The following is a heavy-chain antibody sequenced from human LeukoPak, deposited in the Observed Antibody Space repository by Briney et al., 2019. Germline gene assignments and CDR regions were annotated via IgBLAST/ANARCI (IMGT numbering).Heavy chain of an antibody. D-gene: IGHD1-26*01. CDR2: IYTSGSN. CDR1: GCSISSYY. CDR3: ARMGANTDEFDP. V-gene: IGHV4-4*09. Sequence: PSETLSLTCTVSGCSISSYYLSWIRQPPGKGLEWIGYIYTSGSNNYNPSLRITVTISVDTSKIHLYLNLSSVTAADAAVCSCARMGANTDEFDPWGQGTLVTASS. J-gene: IGHJ5*02.